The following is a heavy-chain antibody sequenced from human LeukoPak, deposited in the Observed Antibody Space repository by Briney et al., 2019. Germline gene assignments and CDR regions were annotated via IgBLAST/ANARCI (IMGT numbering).Heavy chain of an antibody. CDR1: GFTFSSYW. CDR3: AKDTARRRYFDWLFLGMDV. D-gene: IGHD3-9*01. J-gene: IGHJ6*02. CDR2: ISYDGSNK. V-gene: IGHV3-30*18. Sequence: GGSLRLSCAASGFTFSSYWMHWVRQAPGKGLEWVAVISYDGSNKYYADSVKGRFTISRDNSKNTLYLQMNSLRAEDTAVYYCAKDTARRRYFDWLFLGMDVWGQGTTVTVSS.